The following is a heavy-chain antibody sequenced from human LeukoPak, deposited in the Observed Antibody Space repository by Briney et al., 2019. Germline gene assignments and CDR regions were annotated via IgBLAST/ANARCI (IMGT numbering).Heavy chain of an antibody. CDR1: GYRFTNYW. V-gene: IGHV5-51*01. J-gene: IGHJ6*02. CDR3: ARGSPYGYYYYGMDV. CDR2: IYPGDSVT. D-gene: IGHD2-8*01. Sequence: GASLKISFKGSGYRFTNYWIGWVRQMPGQGLEWMGIIYPGDSVTRYSPSFQGRVTISADKSISTAYLQWSSLQASDTAMYYCARGSPYGYYYYGMDVWGQGTTGTVSS.